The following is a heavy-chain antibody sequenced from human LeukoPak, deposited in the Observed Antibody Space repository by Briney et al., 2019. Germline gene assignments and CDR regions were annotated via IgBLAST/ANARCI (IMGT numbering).Heavy chain of an antibody. CDR2: ISTSGSSI. D-gene: IGHD3-22*01. CDR3: ARWGYYDSSGYYVNPPIDY. J-gene: IGHJ4*02. CDR1: GFTFSTYE. Sequence: GGSLRLSCAASGFTFSTYEINWVRQAPGKGLEWLSHISTSGSSIHYADSVKGRFTISRDNAKNSLYLQMNSLRVEDTAVYYCARWGYYDSSGYYVNPPIDYWGQGTLVTVSS. V-gene: IGHV3-48*03.